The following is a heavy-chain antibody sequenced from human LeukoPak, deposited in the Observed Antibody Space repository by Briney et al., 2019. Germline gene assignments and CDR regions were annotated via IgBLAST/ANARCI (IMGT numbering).Heavy chain of an antibody. CDR3: ARLGLSESYYY. Sequence: SETLSLTCTVSGGSISSGSYYWSWIRQPAGKGLEWIGRIYTGGGTNYNPSLKSRVTISVDTSKNQFSLNLNSVTAADTAVYYCARLGLSESYYYWGQGTLVTVSS. D-gene: IGHD1-26*01. J-gene: IGHJ4*02. V-gene: IGHV4-61*02. CDR1: GGSISSGSYY. CDR2: IYTGGGT.